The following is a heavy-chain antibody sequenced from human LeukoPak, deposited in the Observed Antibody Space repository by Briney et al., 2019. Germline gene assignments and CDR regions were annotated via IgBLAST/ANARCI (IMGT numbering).Heavy chain of an antibody. J-gene: IGHJ4*02. Sequence: SETLSLTCDVSGVSINTCCYYWTWIRQPPGRGLEWIGYKYYSGSTRYNSSLRSRLTISLDSSKNQFSLRLTSVTAADTAVYYCARGRSYGFDFDSWGPGTLVIVSS. D-gene: IGHD5-18*01. CDR1: GVSINTCCYY. V-gene: IGHV4-61*01. CDR2: KYYSGST. CDR3: ARGRSYGFDFDS.